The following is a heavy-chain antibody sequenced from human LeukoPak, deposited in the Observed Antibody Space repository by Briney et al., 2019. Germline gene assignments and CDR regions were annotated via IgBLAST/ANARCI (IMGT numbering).Heavy chain of an antibody. CDR1: GASISSSDYY. V-gene: IGHV4-39*01. Sequence: ASRTLSLTCAVSGASISSSDYYWGWLRQPPGKGLEWIASIYYSGTTHYNPSHQSRVTMSVDTSKNQFSLKLRSVTAADTAVYYCARVNTQGVPSPWGQGILVTVSS. J-gene: IGHJ5*02. D-gene: IGHD2-15*01. CDR2: IYYSGTT. CDR3: ARVNTQGVPSP.